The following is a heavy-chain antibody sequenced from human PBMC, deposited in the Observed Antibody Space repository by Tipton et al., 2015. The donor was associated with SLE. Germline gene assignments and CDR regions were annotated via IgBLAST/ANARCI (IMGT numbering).Heavy chain of an antibody. CDR3: AKGGTYCSSTSCPWNY. D-gene: IGHD2-2*01. Sequence: SLRLSCAASGFTFSSYAMSWDRQAPGKGLEWVSAICGSGGCTYYADSVKGRFTISRDNSKNTLYLQMKSLRAEDTAVYYCAKGGTYCSSTSCPWNYWGQGTLVTVSS. J-gene: IGHJ4*02. CDR2: ICGSGGCT. V-gene: IGHV3-23*01. CDR1: GFTFSSYA.